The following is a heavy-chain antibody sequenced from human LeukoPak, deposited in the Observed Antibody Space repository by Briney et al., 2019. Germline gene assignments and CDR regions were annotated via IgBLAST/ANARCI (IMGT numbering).Heavy chain of an antibody. J-gene: IGHJ4*02. CDR2: INPSDSYT. Sequence: ASVKVSCKASGYTFTSYYMHWVRQAPGQGLERMGIINPSDSYTSYAQTFQGRVTVTRDTSTSTVYMELSSLRSEDTAVYYCAREDNSFDYWGQGTLVTVSS. CDR3: AREDNSFDY. CDR1: GYTFTSYY. V-gene: IGHV1-46*01. D-gene: IGHD1-14*01.